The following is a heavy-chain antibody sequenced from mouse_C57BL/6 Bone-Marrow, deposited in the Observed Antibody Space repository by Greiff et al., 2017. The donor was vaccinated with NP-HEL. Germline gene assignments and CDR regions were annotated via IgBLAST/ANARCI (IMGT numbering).Heavy chain of an antibody. CDR1: GFTFSNYW. D-gene: IGHD1-1*01. Sequence: DVMLVESGGGLVQPGGSMKLSCVASGFTFSNYWMNWVRQSPEKGLEWVAQIRLKSDNYATHYAESVKGRFTISRDDSKSSVYLQMNNLRAEDTGIYYCTVGVVAEYYYAMDYWGQGTSVTVSS. CDR3: TVGVVAEYYYAMDY. CDR2: IRLKSDNYAT. V-gene: IGHV6-3*01. J-gene: IGHJ4*01.